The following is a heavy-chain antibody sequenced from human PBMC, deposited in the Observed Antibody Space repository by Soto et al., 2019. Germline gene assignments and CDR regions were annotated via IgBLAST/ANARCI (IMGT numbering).Heavy chain of an antibody. CDR2: IYPGDSDT. CDR1: GYSFTTYW. J-gene: IGHJ4*02. D-gene: IGHD5-18*01. V-gene: IGHV5-51*01. Sequence: AASLTLSCKASGYSFTTYWIGWVRQMPGKGLEWMGIIYPGDSDTRYRPSFQGQVTISADKSISTAYLQWSSLKASDTAMYYCARMVVNTALGYFDCWGQGTLVTVSS. CDR3: ARMVVNTALGYFDC.